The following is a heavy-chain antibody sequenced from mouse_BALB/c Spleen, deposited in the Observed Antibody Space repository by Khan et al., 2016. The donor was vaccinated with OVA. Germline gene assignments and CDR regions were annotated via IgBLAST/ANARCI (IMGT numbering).Heavy chain of an antibody. CDR3: ARGNYYGYAMDY. J-gene: IGHJ4*01. Sequence: EVQLQESGPGLVKPSQSLSLTCTVTGYSITSNYAWNWIRQFPGNKLEWMGYISYSGTTSYHPSLKSRISITRDTSKNQFFLQLNSVTTEDTATYYCARGNYYGYAMDYWGQGTSVTVSS. CDR2: ISYSGTT. V-gene: IGHV3-2*02. D-gene: IGHD1-1*01. CDR1: GYSITSNYA.